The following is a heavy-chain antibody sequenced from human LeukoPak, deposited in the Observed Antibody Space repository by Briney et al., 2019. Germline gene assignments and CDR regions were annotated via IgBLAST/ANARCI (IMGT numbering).Heavy chain of an antibody. V-gene: IGHV4-59*08. Sequence: SETLSLTCNVSGGSISSYYWSWIRQPPGKGLEWIGEIYHTGSTNYNPSLKGRVTISIDTSKNQFSLRLSSVTAADTAVYYCARRRRSYFDYWGQGTLVTVSS. CDR1: GGSISSYY. CDR2: IYHTGST. CDR3: ARRRRSYFDY. J-gene: IGHJ4*02.